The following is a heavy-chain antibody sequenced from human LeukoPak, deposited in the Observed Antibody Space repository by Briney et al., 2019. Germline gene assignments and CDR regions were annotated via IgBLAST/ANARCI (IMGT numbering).Heavy chain of an antibody. CDR2: IYPGDSDT. CDR3: ARQSYDIVTGYWD. J-gene: IGHJ4*02. Sequence: GESLKISCKGSGYSFTSYWIAWVRQMPGKGLEWMGIIYPGDSDTRYSPSFQGQVTISADKSISTAYLQWSSLKASDTAMYYCARQSYDIVTGYWDWGQGTLVTVSS. V-gene: IGHV5-51*01. D-gene: IGHD3-9*01. CDR1: GYSFTSYW.